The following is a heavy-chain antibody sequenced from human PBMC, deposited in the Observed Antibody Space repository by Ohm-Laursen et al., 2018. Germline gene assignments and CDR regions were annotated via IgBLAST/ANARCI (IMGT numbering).Heavy chain of an antibody. V-gene: IGHV4-59*07. CDR2: ISYSGST. D-gene: IGHD3-22*01. CDR1: GGSISSDY. J-gene: IGHJ4*02. Sequence: PSDTLSLTCTVSGGSISSDYWSWIRQPAGKGLEWIGNISYSGSTYYNPSLKSRITISVDTSMDQFSLKLTSVTAADTAVYYCARFGRDYDDISGDYWGQGALVTVSS. CDR3: ARFGRDYDDISGDY.